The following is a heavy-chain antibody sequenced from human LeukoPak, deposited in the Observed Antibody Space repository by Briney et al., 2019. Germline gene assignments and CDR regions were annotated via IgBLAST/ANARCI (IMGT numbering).Heavy chain of an antibody. V-gene: IGHV4-39*01. J-gene: IGHJ3*02. CDR2: IYYSGST. Sequence: SETLSLTCTVPGGSISSSSYYWGWIRQPPGKGLEWIGSIYYSGSTYYNPSLKSRVTISVDTSKNQFSLKLSSVTAADTAVYYCARRERLSSGYAFDIWGQGTMVTVSS. CDR3: ARRERLSSGYAFDI. D-gene: IGHD6-19*01. CDR1: GGSISSSSYY.